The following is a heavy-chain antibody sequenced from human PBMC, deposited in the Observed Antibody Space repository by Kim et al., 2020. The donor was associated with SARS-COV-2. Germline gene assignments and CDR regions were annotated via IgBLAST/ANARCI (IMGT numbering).Heavy chain of an antibody. CDR3: ARASATKVAGLDY. V-gene: IGHV3-21*01. J-gene: IGHJ4*02. Sequence: YADSVKGLFTISRDNAKNSLYLQMNSLRAEDTAVYYCARASATKVAGLDYWGQGTLVTVSS. D-gene: IGHD6-19*01.